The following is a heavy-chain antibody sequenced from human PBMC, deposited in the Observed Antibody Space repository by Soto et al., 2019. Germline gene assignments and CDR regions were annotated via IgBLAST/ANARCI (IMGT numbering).Heavy chain of an antibody. J-gene: IGHJ6*03. Sequence: ASVKVSCKASGYTFTSYDINWVRQATGQGLEWMGWMNPNSGNTGYAQKFQGRVTMTRNTSISTAYMELSSLRSEDTAVYYCARGCSSTSCYYYYYYYMDVWGKGTTVTVSS. V-gene: IGHV1-8*01. CDR2: MNPNSGNT. CDR3: ARGCSSTSCYYYYYYYMDV. CDR1: GYTFTSYD. D-gene: IGHD2-2*01.